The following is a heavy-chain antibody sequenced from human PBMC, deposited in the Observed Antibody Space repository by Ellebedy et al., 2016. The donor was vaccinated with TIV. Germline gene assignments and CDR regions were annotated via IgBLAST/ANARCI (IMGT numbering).Heavy chain of an antibody. V-gene: IGHV3-30*18. Sequence: GGSLRLSXAASGFTFSSYGMHWVRQAPGKGLEWVAVISYDGSNKYYADSVKGRFTISRDNSKNTLYLQMNSLRAEDTAVYYCAKDYSGSFDYWGQGTLVTVSS. CDR2: ISYDGSNK. CDR3: AKDYSGSFDY. CDR1: GFTFSSYG. J-gene: IGHJ4*02. D-gene: IGHD1-26*01.